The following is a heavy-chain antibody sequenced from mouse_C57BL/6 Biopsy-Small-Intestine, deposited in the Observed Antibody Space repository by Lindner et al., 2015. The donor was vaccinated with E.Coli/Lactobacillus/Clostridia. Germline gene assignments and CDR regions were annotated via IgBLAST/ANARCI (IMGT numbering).Heavy chain of an antibody. V-gene: IGHV1S135*01. CDR3: ARQLGLGAWFAY. Sequence: VQLQESGPELVKPGASVKMSCKASGYSFTGYNMHWVKQSHGKSLEWIGYIDPYNGATMYNQKFKGKATLTVDKSSSTAYMQFNSLTSEDSAVYYCARQLGLGAWFAYWGQGTLVTVSA. CDR2: IDPYNGAT. D-gene: IGHD3-1*01. CDR1: GYSFTGYN. J-gene: IGHJ3*01.